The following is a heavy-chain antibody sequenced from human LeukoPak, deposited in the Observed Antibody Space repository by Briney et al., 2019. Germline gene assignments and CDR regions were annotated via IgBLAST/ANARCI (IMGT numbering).Heavy chain of an antibody. D-gene: IGHD5-12*01. V-gene: IGHV3-23*01. CDR2: ISGSGGST. Sequence: GGSLRLSCAASGFTFSSYAMSWVRQAPGKGLEWVSAISGSGGSTYYADSVKGRFTISRDNSKNTLYLQMNSLRAEDTAVYYCAKVPGRWLQFLPDYWGLGTLVTVSS. J-gene: IGHJ4*02. CDR1: GFTFSSYA. CDR3: AKVPGRWLQFLPDY.